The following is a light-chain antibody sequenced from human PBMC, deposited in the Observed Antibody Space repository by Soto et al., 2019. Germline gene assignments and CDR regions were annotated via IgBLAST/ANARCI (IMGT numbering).Light chain of an antibody. V-gene: IGLV3-21*04. J-gene: IGLJ2*01. CDR1: NIGSKS. Sequence: SYELTQPPSVSVAPGKTARITCGGNNIGSKSVHWYQQKPGQAPVLVIYYDSDRPSGIPERFSGSNSGNTATLTISRVEDGDEADYYCQVWDSSSDPPVFGGGTKLTVL. CDR2: YDS. CDR3: QVWDSSSDPPV.